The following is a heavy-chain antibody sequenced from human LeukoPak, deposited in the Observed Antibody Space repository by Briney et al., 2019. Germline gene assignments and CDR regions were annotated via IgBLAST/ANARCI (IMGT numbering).Heavy chain of an antibody. J-gene: IGHJ4*02. Sequence: GGSLGLSCAASGFTFSSYWMSWVRQAPGKGLEWVANIKQDGSEKYYVDSVKGRFTISRGNAKNSLYLQMNSLRAEDTAVYYCARAYRSYYFDYWGQGTLVTVSS. CDR1: GFTFSSYW. CDR3: ARAYRSYYFDY. V-gene: IGHV3-7*01. CDR2: IKQDGSEK. D-gene: IGHD1-26*01.